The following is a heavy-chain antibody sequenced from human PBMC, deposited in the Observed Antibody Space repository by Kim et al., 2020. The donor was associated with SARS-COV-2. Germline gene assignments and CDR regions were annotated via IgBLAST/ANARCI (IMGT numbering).Heavy chain of an antibody. CDR2: INHSGST. Sequence: SETLSLTCAVYGGSFSGYYWSWIRQPPGKGLEWIGEINHSGSTNYNPSLKSRVTISVDTSKNQFSLKLSSVTAADTAVYYCARGGFSMVRGVHPAMFDPWGQGTLVTVSS. CDR3: ARGGFSMVRGVHPAMFDP. J-gene: IGHJ5*02. CDR1: GGSFSGYY. D-gene: IGHD3-10*01. V-gene: IGHV4-34*01.